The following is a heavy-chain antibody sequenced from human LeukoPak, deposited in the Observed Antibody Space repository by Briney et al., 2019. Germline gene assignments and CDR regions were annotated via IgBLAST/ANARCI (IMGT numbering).Heavy chain of an antibody. Sequence: GGSLRPSCAASGFTFSSYSMNWVRQAPGKGLEWVSYISSSSSTIYYADSVKGRFTISRDNAKNSLYLQMNSLRDEDTAVYYCARDNRGSSGWFLGFDPWGPGTLVTVSS. CDR3: ARDNRGSSGWFLGFDP. V-gene: IGHV3-48*02. CDR2: ISSSSSTI. J-gene: IGHJ5*02. CDR1: GFTFSSYS. D-gene: IGHD6-19*01.